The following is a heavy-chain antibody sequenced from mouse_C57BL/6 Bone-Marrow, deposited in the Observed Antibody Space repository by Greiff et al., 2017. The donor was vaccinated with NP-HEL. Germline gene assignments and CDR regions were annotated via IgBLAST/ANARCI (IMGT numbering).Heavy chain of an antibody. CDR2: ISSGGSYT. Sequence: EVMLVESGGDLVKPGGSLKLSCAASGFTFSSYGMSWVRQTPDKRLAWVATISSGGSYTYYPDSVKGRFPISRDNAKNTLYLQMSSLKSEDTAMYDCARPDYYRYVEVWGTGTTVTVSS. D-gene: IGHD2-13*01. CDR3: ARPDYYRYVEV. V-gene: IGHV5-6*01. J-gene: IGHJ1*03. CDR1: GFTFSSYG.